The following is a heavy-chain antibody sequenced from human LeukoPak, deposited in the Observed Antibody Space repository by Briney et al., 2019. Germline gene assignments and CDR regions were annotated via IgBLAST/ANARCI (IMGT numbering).Heavy chain of an antibody. CDR3: AGWASSSWSSIDY. D-gene: IGHD6-13*01. CDR1: GGSISDYY. V-gene: IGHV4-59*08. J-gene: IGHJ4*02. Sequence: KPSETLSLTCSVSGGSISDYYWSWIRQPPGKGLEWIGYIYYSGSTNYNPSLKSRVTMSVDTSKKQFSLKLTSVAAADTAVYYCAGWASSSWSSIDYWGQGSLVTVSS. CDR2: IYYSGST.